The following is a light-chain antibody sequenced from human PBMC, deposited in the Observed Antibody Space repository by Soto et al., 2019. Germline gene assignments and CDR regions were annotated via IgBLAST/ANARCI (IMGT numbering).Light chain of an antibody. CDR2: EVT. Sequence: QSALTQPPSASGSPGQSVTISCTGSSSDVGAYNYVSWYQQHPGKAPKLMIYEVTKRPSGVPDRFSGSKSGNTASLTVSGLQAEDDADYYSSSYAGSNNLPFGGGTKVTVL. CDR3: SSYAGSNNLP. CDR1: SSDVGAYNY. J-gene: IGLJ3*02. V-gene: IGLV2-8*01.